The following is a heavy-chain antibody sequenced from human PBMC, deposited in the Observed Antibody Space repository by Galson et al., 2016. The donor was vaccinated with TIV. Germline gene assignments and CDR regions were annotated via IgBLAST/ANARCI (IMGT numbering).Heavy chain of an antibody. Sequence: SVKVSCKASGGTFNTYVINWVRQAPGQGLEWMGGIIPLFGTTNYAQKFQGRVTISADESTSTAYMELSSLRSEDTAVFYCATDRNTALDTYHYYYGMDVWGPGTTVTVSS. CDR3: ATDRNTALDTYHYYYGMDV. CDR1: GGTFNTYV. J-gene: IGHJ6*02. D-gene: IGHD5-18*01. V-gene: IGHV1-69*13. CDR2: IIPLFGTT.